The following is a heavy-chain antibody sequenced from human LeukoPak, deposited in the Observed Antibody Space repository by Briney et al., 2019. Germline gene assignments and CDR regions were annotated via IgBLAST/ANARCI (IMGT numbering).Heavy chain of an antibody. CDR2: ISPNSGGT. CDR3: AREAYSRQKNFDY. CDR1: GYTFTGYY. J-gene: IGHJ4*02. V-gene: IGHV1-2*06. D-gene: IGHD6-13*01. Sequence: GASVKVSCKASGYTFTGYYMHWVRQAPGQGLEWMGRISPNSGGTNYAQKFQGRVTMTRDTSISTAYMELSRLRSDDTAVYYCAREAYSRQKNFDYWGQGTLVTVSS.